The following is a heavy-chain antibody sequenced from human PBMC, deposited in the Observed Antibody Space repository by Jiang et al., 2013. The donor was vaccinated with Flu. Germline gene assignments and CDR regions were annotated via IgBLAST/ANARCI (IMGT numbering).Heavy chain of an antibody. CDR3: ARDPPTYAS. V-gene: IGHV3-7*01. D-gene: IGHD4-17*01. Sequence: LVQPGGSLRLSCAASGFIFSSFWMNWVRQAPGKGLEWVASLNQDGTEKYYVDSVEGRFTISRGNAKNSLYLQMNSLRDDDTAVYYCARDPPTYASWGQGTLVTVSS. J-gene: IGHJ4*02. CDR1: GFIFSSFW. CDR2: LNQDGTEK.